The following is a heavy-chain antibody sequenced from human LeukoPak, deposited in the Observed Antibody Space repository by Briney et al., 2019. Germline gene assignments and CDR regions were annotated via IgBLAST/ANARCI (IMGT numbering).Heavy chain of an antibody. J-gene: IGHJ6*02. CDR1: GGTFSSYA. D-gene: IGHD5-24*01. V-gene: IGHV1-69*13. CDR2: IIPIFRTP. CDR3: ARVALGRRWLQTSYYYGMDV. Sequence: EASVKVSCKASGGTFSSYAISWVRQAPGQGLEWMGGIIPIFRTPNYAQKFQGRVTITADESTSTAYMELSSLRSEDTAVYYCARVALGRRWLQTSYYYGMDVWGQGTTVTVSS.